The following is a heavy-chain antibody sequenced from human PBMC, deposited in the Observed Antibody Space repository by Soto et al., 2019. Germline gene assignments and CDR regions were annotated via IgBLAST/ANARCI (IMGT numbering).Heavy chain of an antibody. CDR2: IIPILGIA. D-gene: IGHD2-15*01. V-gene: IGHV1-69*02. J-gene: IGHJ4*02. CDR3: ATLQGYCSGGSCYKFDY. CDR1: GGTFSSYT. Sequence: QVQLVQSGAEVKKPGSSVKVSCKASGGTFSSYTISWVRQAPGQGLEWMGRIIPILGIANYAQKFQGRVTITADKSTNTAYMELSSLRSEDTAVYYCATLQGYCSGGSCYKFDYWGQGTLVTVSS.